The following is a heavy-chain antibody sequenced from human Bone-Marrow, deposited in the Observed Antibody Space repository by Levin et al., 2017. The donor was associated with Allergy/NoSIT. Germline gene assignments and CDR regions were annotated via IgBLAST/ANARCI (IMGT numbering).Heavy chain of an antibody. V-gene: IGHV3-23*01. CDR2: ISGSGGST. D-gene: IGHD3-10*01. CDR1: GFTFSSYA. Sequence: GGSLRLSCAASGFTFSSYAMSWVRQAPGKGLEWVSAISGSGGSTYYADSVKGRFTISRDNSKNTLYLQMNSLRAEDTAVYYCAKDYNHYGSGSYYPYWGQGTLVTVSS. J-gene: IGHJ4*02. CDR3: AKDYNHYGSGSYYPY.